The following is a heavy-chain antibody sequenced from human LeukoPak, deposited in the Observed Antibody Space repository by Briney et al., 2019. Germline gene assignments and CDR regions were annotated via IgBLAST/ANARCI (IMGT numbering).Heavy chain of an antibody. CDR1: GYTFTNYY. V-gene: IGHV1-46*01. D-gene: IGHD6-19*01. CDR3: AREGAVAGFDY. CDR2: INPRGGVT. J-gene: IGHJ4*02. Sequence: ASVKVSCKASGYTFTNYYIHWVRQAPGQGLESMGIINPRGGVTSYARKFQGRVSMTRDTSTSTVNMEVSSLTSDDTAVFYCAREGAVAGFDYWGQGTLVIVSS.